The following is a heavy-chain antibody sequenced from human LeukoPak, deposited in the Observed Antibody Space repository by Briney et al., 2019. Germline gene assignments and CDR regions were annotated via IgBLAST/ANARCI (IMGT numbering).Heavy chain of an antibody. Sequence: GGSLRLSCAASGFSFSTYSMTWVRQAPGKGLEWVSYISSTSTTYYADSVKGRFTISRDNAKNSLYLQMNSLRDEDTAVYHCARDKYGGLWGQGTMVTVS. D-gene: IGHD3-16*01. CDR3: ARDKYGGL. CDR1: GFSFSTYS. V-gene: IGHV3-48*02. CDR2: ISSTSTT. J-gene: IGHJ3*01.